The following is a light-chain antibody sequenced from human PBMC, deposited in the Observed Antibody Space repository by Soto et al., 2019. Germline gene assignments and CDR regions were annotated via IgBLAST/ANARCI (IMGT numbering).Light chain of an antibody. CDR3: QQYVISVT. V-gene: IGKV3-15*01. CDR1: QSVSSN. CDR2: GAS. J-gene: IGKJ5*01. Sequence: EIVMTQSPATLSVSPGERATLSCRASQSVSSNLAWYQQKPGQAPRLLIYGASTRATGIPERFSGSGSGTDFTLTISRLEPQDSAMYYCQQYVISVTFGQGTRLEI.